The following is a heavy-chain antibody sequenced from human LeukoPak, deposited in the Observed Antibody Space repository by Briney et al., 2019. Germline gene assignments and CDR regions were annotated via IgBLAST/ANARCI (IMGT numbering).Heavy chain of an antibody. V-gene: IGHV4-30-2*01. CDR3: ARDVEMATNDY. CDR2: IYHSGST. Sequence: NPSETLSLNCAVSGGSISSGGYSWRWIRQPPGKGLEWIGYIYHSGSTYYNPSLKSRVTISVDTSKNQFSLKLSSVTAADTAVYYCARDVEMATNDYWGQGTLVTVSS. J-gene: IGHJ4*02. CDR1: GGSISSGGYS. D-gene: IGHD5-24*01.